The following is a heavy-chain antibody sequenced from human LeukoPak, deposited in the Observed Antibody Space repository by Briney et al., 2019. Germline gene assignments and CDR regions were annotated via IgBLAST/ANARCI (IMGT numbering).Heavy chain of an antibody. Sequence: PGGSLRLSCVASGFTFSSDAMHWVRQTPGKGLEWVAVISYDGNEKYQVDSVKGRFTISRDNSKNTLYLQMNSLRVEDTAVYYCARGDRGTAAGSNWFNPWGQGTLVTVSS. CDR2: ISYDGNEK. J-gene: IGHJ5*02. D-gene: IGHD6-13*01. CDR1: GFTFSSDA. CDR3: ARGDRGTAAGSNWFNP. V-gene: IGHV3-30-3*01.